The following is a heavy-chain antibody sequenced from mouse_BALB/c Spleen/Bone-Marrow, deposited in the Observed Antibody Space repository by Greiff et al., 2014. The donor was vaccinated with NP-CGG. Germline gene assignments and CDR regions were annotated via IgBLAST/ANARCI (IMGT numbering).Heavy chain of an antibody. CDR1: GFNIKDTY. V-gene: IGHV14-3*02. CDR2: IDPANGNT. Sequence: VQLKESGAELVKPGASVKLSCTASGFNIKDTYMHWVKQRPEQGLEWIGRIDPANGNTKYDPKFQGKATITADTSSNTAYLQLSSLTSEDTAVYYGSSSAMDYWGQGTSVTVSS. J-gene: IGHJ4*01. CDR3: SSSAMDY.